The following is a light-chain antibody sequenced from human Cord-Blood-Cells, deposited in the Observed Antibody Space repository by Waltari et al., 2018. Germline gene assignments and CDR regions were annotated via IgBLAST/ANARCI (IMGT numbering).Light chain of an antibody. CDR3: QQYNSYST. Sequence: DIQMTQSPSTLSASVGDRVTITCRASQSISSWLAWYQQKPGKAPKLLIYKASSLESGVPSRFSGSGSWTEFTLTISSLQPDDFATDYCQQYNSYSTFGQGTKLEIK. CDR2: KAS. V-gene: IGKV1-5*03. J-gene: IGKJ2*01. CDR1: QSISSW.